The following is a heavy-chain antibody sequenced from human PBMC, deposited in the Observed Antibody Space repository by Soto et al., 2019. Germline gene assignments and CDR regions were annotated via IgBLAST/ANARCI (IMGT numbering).Heavy chain of an antibody. D-gene: IGHD2-21*02. CDR3: ARDRGLAYCGGDCWEDAFDI. CDR1: GGSVSSGSYY. J-gene: IGHJ3*02. V-gene: IGHV4-61*01. CDR2: IYYSGSN. Sequence: QVQLQESGPGLVKPSETLSLTCTVSGGSVSSGSYYWSWIRQPPGKGLEWIGYIYYSGSNNYNPSLKSRVNIAVDTSKNQFSLKLSSVTAADTAVYYCARDRGLAYCGGDCWEDAFDIWGQGTMVTVSS.